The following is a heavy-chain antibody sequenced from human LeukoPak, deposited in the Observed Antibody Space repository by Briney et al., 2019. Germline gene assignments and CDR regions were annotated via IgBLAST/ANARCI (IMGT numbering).Heavy chain of an antibody. CDR3: AKDMDTAMVLDYYYGMDV. D-gene: IGHD5-18*01. V-gene: IGHV3-43*01. Sequence: GGSLRLSCAASEFTFDDYNMHWIRQAPGKGLEWVSLISWDGGSTYYADSVKGRFTISRDNSKNSLYLQMNSLRTEDTALYYCAKDMDTAMVLDYYYGMDVWGQGTTVTVSS. J-gene: IGHJ6*02. CDR1: EFTFDDYN. CDR2: ISWDGGST.